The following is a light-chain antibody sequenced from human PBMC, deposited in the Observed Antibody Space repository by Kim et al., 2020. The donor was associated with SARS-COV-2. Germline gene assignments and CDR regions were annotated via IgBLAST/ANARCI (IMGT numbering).Light chain of an antibody. CDR3: AAWDDSLNGSV. Sequence: GQRVSISCSGGRSNIGSNVVNWHQQLPGTAPKLLKYSNDYRPSGVPDRFSGSKSGTAASLDISGLQSEDEADYYCAAWDDSLNGSVFGGGTQLTVL. CDR1: RSNIGSNV. J-gene: IGLJ3*02. V-gene: IGLV1-44*01. CDR2: SND.